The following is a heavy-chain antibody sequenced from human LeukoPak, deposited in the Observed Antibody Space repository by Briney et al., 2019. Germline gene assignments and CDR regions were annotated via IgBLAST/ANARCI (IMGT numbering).Heavy chain of an antibody. CDR3: ARVGGSGLLSRSFDY. D-gene: IGHD3-10*01. J-gene: IGHJ4*02. V-gene: IGHV4-39*07. CDR2: IYYRRRD. CDR1: GDSISRSNYY. Sequence: PSETLSLTCSVSGDSISRSNYYWGWIRQPRGEGLEWIVSIYYRRRDDYNPSLKSRVTISVDTSKNQFSLKLSSVTAADTAVYYCARVGGSGLLSRSFDYWGQGTLVTVSS.